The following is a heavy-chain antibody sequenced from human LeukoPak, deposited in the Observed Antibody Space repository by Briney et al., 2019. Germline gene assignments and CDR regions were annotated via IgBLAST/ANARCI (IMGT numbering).Heavy chain of an antibody. Sequence: GGALRLSRAASRFTLSSNALSWVRQAPRKGLEWVSYISGSGGSTYYADSLKGRFTLSRDNSKKTLYLQISSLRAEDTAVYYCAKETTVAGLYPYFDYWGQGTLVTVSS. V-gene: IGHV3-23*01. CDR3: AKETTVAGLYPYFDY. CDR1: RFTLSSNA. J-gene: IGHJ4*02. D-gene: IGHD6-19*01. CDR2: ISGSGGST.